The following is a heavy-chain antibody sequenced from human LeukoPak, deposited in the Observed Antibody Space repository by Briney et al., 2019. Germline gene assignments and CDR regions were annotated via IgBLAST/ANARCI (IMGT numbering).Heavy chain of an antibody. CDR3: ALPLRDGDFYFDY. CDR2: INRDGRST. J-gene: IGHJ4*02. Sequence: GGSLRLSCAASGFTFSNYWMHWVRQAPGKGLVWVSRINRDGRSTNYADSVKGRFTISRDNAKNTAFLQMDSLRAEDTAVYYCALPLRDGDFYFDYWGQGALVTVSS. V-gene: IGHV3-74*01. CDR1: GFTFSNYW. D-gene: IGHD4-17*01.